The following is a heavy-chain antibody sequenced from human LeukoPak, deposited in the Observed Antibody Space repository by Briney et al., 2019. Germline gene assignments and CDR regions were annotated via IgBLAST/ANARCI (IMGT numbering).Heavy chain of an antibody. CDR3: ARERHYYGSGSYYTCYFDY. CDR1: GDSISSGYY. CDR2: IYHSGST. Sequence: KPSETLSLTCTVSGDSISSGYYWGWIRQPPGKGLEWIGSIYHSGSTYYNPSLKSRVTISVDTSKNQFSLKLSSVTAADTAVYYCARERHYYGSGSYYTCYFDYWGQGTLVTVSS. D-gene: IGHD3-10*01. J-gene: IGHJ4*02. V-gene: IGHV4-38-2*02.